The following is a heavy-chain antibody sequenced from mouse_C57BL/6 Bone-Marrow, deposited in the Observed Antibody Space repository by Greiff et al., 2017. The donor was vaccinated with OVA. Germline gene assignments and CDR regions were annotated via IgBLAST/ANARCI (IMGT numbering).Heavy chain of an antibody. CDR1: GFNIKDDY. D-gene: IGHD1-1*01. Sequence: EVQLKQSGAELVRPGASVKLSCTASGFNIKDDYMHWVKQRPEQGLEWIGWIDPENGDTEYASKFQGKATITADTSSNTAYLQLSSLTSEDTAVYYCTDGSSPFAYWGQGTLVTVSA. CDR2: IDPENGDT. CDR3: TDGSSPFAY. V-gene: IGHV14-4*01. J-gene: IGHJ3*01.